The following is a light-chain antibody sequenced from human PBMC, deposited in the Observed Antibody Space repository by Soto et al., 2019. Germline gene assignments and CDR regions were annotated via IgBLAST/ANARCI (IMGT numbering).Light chain of an antibody. J-gene: IGKJ1*01. Sequence: ENLLTQSPGTLSLSPGEGATLSCRASRGVSANYLACYQQKPGEAPTLLIYGASIRAAGIPDRFSGSGSGTDFTLTIRRLEPDDFAVYYCQQYGSSPRTFGQGTKVDIK. CDR3: QQYGSSPRT. CDR2: GAS. CDR1: RGVSANY. V-gene: IGKV3-20*01.